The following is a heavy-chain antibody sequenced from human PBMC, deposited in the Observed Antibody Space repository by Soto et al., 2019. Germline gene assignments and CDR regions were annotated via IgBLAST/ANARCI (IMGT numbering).Heavy chain of an antibody. J-gene: IGHJ5*02. CDR1: GGSISSSNW. CDR3: ASLRADIVVVPAAIWFDP. Sequence: QVQLQESGPGLVKPSGTLSLTCAVSGGSISSSNWWSWVRQPPGKGLEWIGEIYHSGSTNYNPSLKSRVTISVDKSKNQFSLKLSSVTAADTAVYYCASLRADIVVVPAAIWFDPWGQGTLVTVSS. V-gene: IGHV4-4*02. D-gene: IGHD2-2*01. CDR2: IYHSGST.